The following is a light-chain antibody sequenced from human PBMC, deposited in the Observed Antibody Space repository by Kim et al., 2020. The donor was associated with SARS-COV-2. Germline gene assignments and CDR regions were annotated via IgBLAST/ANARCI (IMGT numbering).Light chain of an antibody. CDR3: QQSYSTPYT. CDR1: QSISSY. Sequence: SASVGDRLTITCLASQSISSYLNWYQQKPGKAPKLLIYAASSLQSGVPSRFSGSGSGTDFTLTISSLQPEDFATYYCQQSYSTPYTFGQGTKLEI. CDR2: AAS. J-gene: IGKJ2*01. V-gene: IGKV1-39*01.